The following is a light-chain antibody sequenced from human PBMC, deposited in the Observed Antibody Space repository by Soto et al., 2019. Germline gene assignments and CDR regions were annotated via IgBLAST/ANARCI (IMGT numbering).Light chain of an antibody. CDR2: EVS. CDR1: SSDVGGYNY. Sequence: QSVLTQPASVSGSPGQSITISCTGTSSDVGGYNYVSWYQQHPDKAPKLMIYEVSNRPSGVSNRFSGSKSGNTASLTISGLQAEDEADYYCSSYTSSSTYVFATGTKV. J-gene: IGLJ1*01. V-gene: IGLV2-14*01. CDR3: SSYTSSSTYV.